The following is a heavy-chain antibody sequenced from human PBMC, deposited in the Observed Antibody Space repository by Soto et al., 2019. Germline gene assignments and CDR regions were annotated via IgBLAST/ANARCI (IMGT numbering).Heavy chain of an antibody. V-gene: IGHV1-69*13. Sequence: ASVKVSCKASGGTFSSYAISWVRQAPGQGLEWMGGIIPIFGTANYAQKFQGRVTITADESTSTAYMELSSLRSEDTAVYYCARRGGSCGGDCHYDAFDIWGQGTMVTVSS. D-gene: IGHD2-21*02. CDR3: ARRGGSCGGDCHYDAFDI. J-gene: IGHJ3*02. CDR2: IIPIFGTA. CDR1: GGTFSSYA.